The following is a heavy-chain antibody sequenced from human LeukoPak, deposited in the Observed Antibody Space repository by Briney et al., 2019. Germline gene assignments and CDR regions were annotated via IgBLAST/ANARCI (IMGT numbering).Heavy chain of an antibody. J-gene: IGHJ5*01. D-gene: IGHD5-12*01. V-gene: IGHV3-30*18. CDR3: AKDPLYSGLPINWFDS. CDR1: GFTFSSYG. CDR2: ISYDGSNK. Sequence: AGRSLRLSCAASGFTFSSYGMHWVRQAPGKGLEWVALISYDGSNKYYADSVKGRFTISRGNSKNTLYLQMNSLRAEDTAVYYCAKDPLYSGLPINWFDSWGQGTLVTVSS.